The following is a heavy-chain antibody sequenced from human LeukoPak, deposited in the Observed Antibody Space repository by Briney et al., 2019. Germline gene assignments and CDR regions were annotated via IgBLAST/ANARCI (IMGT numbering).Heavy chain of an antibody. J-gene: IGHJ4*02. V-gene: IGHV3-30*14. Sequence: GTSLRLSCAASGFTFSAHAMYWVRQAPGKGLEWVAVMSYDGNIEYYADSMKGRFTISRDNSKNALYLQLTSLRLEDTALYYCEKDLTGTWSFDYWGQGTLVTVSS. CDR1: GFTFSAHA. CDR2: MSYDGNIE. CDR3: EKDLTGTWSFDY. D-gene: IGHD3-9*01.